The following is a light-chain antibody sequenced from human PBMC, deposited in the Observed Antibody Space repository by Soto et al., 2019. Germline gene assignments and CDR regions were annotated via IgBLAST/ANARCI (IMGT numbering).Light chain of an antibody. CDR1: QGISSY. Sequence: DIQLTQSPAFLSASVGDRVTLTCRASQGISSYLAWYQQKPGKAPKLLIYAASTLQGGVPSRFSGSGSGTEFTLTISSLQPEDFATYYCQQLNSYSYTFGQGTKLEIK. J-gene: IGKJ2*01. V-gene: IGKV1-9*01. CDR2: AAS. CDR3: QQLNSYSYT.